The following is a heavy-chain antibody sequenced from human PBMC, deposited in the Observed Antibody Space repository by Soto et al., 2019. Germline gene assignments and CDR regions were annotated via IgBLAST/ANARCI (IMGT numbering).Heavy chain of an antibody. Sequence: ASVKVSCKASGYTFTGYYMHWVRQAPGQGLEWMGWINPNSGGTNYAQKFQGWVTMTRDTSISTAYMELSRLRSDDTAVYYCAGERITMVRGTYGMDVWGQGTTVTVSS. V-gene: IGHV1-2*04. D-gene: IGHD3-10*01. CDR1: GYTFTGYY. CDR2: INPNSGGT. J-gene: IGHJ6*02. CDR3: AGERITMVRGTYGMDV.